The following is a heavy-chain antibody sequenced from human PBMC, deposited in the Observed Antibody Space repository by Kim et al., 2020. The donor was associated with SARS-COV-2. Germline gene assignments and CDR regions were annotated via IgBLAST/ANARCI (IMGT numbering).Heavy chain of an antibody. CDR3: ARRETRDLFTSDWGFFDY. J-gene: IGHJ4*02. D-gene: IGHD7-27*01. CDR1: GDSMSAYY. CDR2: VYFRGTT. V-gene: IGHV4-59*08. Sequence: TLSLTCTVSGDSMSAYYWNWIRQSPGKGLEWIGYVYFRGTTNYNPSLKSRVTISIDMSKSQFSLKLNSVTAADTAVYYCARRETRDLFTSDWGFFDYWGQGALVTVSS.